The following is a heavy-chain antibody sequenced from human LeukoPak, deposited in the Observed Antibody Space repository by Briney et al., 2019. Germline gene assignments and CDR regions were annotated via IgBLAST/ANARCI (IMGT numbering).Heavy chain of an antibody. CDR2: ISAYNGNT. Sequence: GASVKVSCKASGYTFTSYGISWVRQAPGQGLEWMGWISAYNGNTNYAQKLQGRVTMTTDTSTSTAYMELRSLRSDDTAVYYCARGKSGYCSGGSCRHYFDYWGQGTLVTVSS. J-gene: IGHJ4*02. CDR1: GYTFTSYG. D-gene: IGHD2-15*01. V-gene: IGHV1-18*01. CDR3: ARGKSGYCSGGSCRHYFDY.